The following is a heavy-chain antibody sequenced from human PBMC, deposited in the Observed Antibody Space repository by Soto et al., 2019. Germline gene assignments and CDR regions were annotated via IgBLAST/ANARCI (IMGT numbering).Heavy chain of an antibody. CDR2: IRGSGGGT. D-gene: IGHD3-10*01. CDR3: AKASGRVHYGMHV. CDR1: GFPFSMFA. Sequence: EVQVLESGGGSVQPGGSLRLSCAASGFPFSMFAMNWVRQAPGKGLEWVSGIRGSGGGTYYADSVKGRFTISRDDSRNMLYLEMNTLRGEDTAVYYCAKASGRVHYGMHVWGQGTTLTVSS. V-gene: IGHV3-23*01. J-gene: IGHJ6*02.